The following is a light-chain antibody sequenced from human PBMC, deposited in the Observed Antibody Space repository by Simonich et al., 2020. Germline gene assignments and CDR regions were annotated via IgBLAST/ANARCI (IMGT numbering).Light chain of an antibody. Sequence: QSALTQPASESGSPGQSITIPCPGTSSDVGSYNLVSWYQQHPGKAPKLMLYEGSKRPSGVSNRFSGSKSGNTASLTISGLQAEDEADYYCCSYAGSSTLVFGGGTKLTVL. V-gene: IGLV2-23*01. CDR2: EGS. CDR1: SSDVGSYNL. CDR3: CSYAGSSTLV. J-gene: IGLJ3*02.